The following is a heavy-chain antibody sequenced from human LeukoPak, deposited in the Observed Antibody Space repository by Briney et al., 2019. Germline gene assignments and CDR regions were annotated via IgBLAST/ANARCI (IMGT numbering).Heavy chain of an antibody. V-gene: IGHV4-34*01. J-gene: IGHJ4*02. Sequence: SETLSLTCAVYGGSFSGYYWSWIRQPPGKGLEWIGEINHSGSTNYNPSLKSRVIISVDTSKNQFSLKLSSVTAADTAVYYCARANIFEVVRAYYFDYWGQGTLVTVSS. CDR3: ARANIFEVVRAYYFDY. CDR2: INHSGST. CDR1: GGSFSGYY. D-gene: IGHD2-2*01.